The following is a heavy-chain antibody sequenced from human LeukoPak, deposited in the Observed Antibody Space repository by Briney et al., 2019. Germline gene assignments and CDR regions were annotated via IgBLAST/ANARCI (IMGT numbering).Heavy chain of an antibody. CDR3: ANGGNSLPGY. D-gene: IGHD4-23*01. CDR1: GFTFSSYA. CDR2: ISGSGGST. Sequence: PRGSLRLSCAASGFTFSSYAMSWVRQAPGKGLEWVSAISGSGGSTYYADSVRGRFTISRDNSKNTLYLQMNSLRAEDTAVYYCANGGNSLPGYWGQGTLVTVSS. V-gene: IGHV3-23*01. J-gene: IGHJ4*02.